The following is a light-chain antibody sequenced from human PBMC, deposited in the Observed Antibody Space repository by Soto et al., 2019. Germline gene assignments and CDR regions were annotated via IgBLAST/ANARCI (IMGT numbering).Light chain of an antibody. CDR3: QQFGSSPLFT. J-gene: IGKJ3*01. CDR2: GAS. Sequence: EIVLTQSPGTLSLCPGERATLSCRASQSVSSSYLAWYQQKPGQAPRLLIYGASSRATGIPDRFSGSGSGTNFTLTISRLEPEDCAVYYCQQFGSSPLFTFGPGNKVDVK. CDR1: QSVSSSY. V-gene: IGKV3-20*01.